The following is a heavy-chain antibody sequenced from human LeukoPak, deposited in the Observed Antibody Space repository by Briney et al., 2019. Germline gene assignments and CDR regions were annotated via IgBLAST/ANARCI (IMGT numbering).Heavy chain of an antibody. V-gene: IGHV4-59*01. CDR1: GVSISNYY. Sequence: SETLSLTCSVSGVSISNYYWSWIRQSPGRELEWIGHLHYSGSSSYNPSLRSRVTTSVDMSKNQFSLRLTSVTAAATAVYYCARNRPIMGITDAFDVWGQGTMVTASS. CDR2: LHYSGSS. CDR3: ARNRPIMGITDAFDV. D-gene: IGHD1-26*01. J-gene: IGHJ3*01.